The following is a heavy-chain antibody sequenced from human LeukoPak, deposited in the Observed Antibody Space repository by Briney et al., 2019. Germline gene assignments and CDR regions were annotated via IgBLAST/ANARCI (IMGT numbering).Heavy chain of an antibody. CDR1: GFTFSSHS. Sequence: GGSLRLSCAASGFTFSSHSMNWVRQAPGKGLEWVSSISSSSTYIYYADSVKGRFTISRDNAKNSLYLQMNSLRAEDTAVYYCARYYYDSSGYSTFDYWGQGTLVTVSS. CDR3: ARYYYDSSGYSTFDY. D-gene: IGHD3-22*01. J-gene: IGHJ4*02. CDR2: ISSSSTYI. V-gene: IGHV3-21*01.